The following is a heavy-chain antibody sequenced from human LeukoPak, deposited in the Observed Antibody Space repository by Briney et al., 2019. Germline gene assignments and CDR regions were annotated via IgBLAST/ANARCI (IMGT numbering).Heavy chain of an antibody. D-gene: IGHD3-10*01. Sequence: ASVKVSCKASGYTFTGYYMHWVRQAPGQGLEWVGWINPDSGGTNYAQKFQGRVTMTRNTSISTAYMELSSLRSEDTAVYYCARGRVVLWFGELFSPDAFDIWGQGTMVTVSS. CDR1: GYTFTGYY. CDR2: INPDSGGT. J-gene: IGHJ3*02. CDR3: ARGRVVLWFGELFSPDAFDI. V-gene: IGHV1-2*02.